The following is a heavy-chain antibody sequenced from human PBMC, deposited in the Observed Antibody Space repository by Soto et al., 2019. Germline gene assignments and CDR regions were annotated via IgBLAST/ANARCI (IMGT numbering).Heavy chain of an antibody. V-gene: IGHV1-69*13. J-gene: IGHJ6*02. D-gene: IGHD2-15*01. Sequence: QVQLVQSGAEVKKPGASVKVSCKASGYTFTSYAMHWVRQAPGQRLEWMGGIIPMFGTANYAQKFQGRVTITADESTRTAYMELSSLRSEDTAVYYCSRARVVAAAKYYYYGMDVWGQGTTVTVSS. CDR2: IIPMFGTA. CDR3: SRARVVAAAKYYYYGMDV. CDR1: GYTFTSYA.